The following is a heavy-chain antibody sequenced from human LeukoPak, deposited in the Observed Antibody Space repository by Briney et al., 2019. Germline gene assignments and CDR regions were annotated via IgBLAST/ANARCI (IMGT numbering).Heavy chain of an antibody. D-gene: IGHD6-6*01. Sequence: ASVKVSCKASGYTFTGYYMHWVRQAPGQGLEWMGWINPNSGGTNYAQKFQGRVTMTRDTSISTAYMELSRLRSDDTAVYYCARLGVAAQYRDAFDIWGQGTMVTVSS. J-gene: IGHJ3*02. CDR3: ARLGVAAQYRDAFDI. CDR2: INPNSGGT. V-gene: IGHV1-2*02. CDR1: GYTFTGYY.